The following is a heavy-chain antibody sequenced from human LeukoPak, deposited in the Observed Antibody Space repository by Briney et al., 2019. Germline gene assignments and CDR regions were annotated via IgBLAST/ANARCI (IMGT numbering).Heavy chain of an antibody. D-gene: IGHD2-8*01. CDR2: INPNDSST. Sequence: GASVTVSCKASGYTFTSYYMHWVRHGHGQGLERMGIINPNDSSTSYAKKFQGRVTMTRDTSTSTVYMELSILRSEDTAVDYCARGTDIVLMVYAINFFDYWGRGPLVTVSS. CDR1: GYTFTSYY. V-gene: IGHV1-46*01. CDR3: ARGTDIVLMVYAINFFDY. J-gene: IGHJ4*02.